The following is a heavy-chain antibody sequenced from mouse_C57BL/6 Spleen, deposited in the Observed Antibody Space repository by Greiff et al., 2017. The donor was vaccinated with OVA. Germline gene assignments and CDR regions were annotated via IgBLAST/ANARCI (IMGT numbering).Heavy chain of an antibody. Sequence: VQLQQSGPGLVKPSQSLSLTCSVTGYSITSGYYWNWIRQFPGNKLEWMGYISYDGSNNYNPSLKNRISITRDTSKNQFFLKLNSVTTEDTATYYCATYGYFYAMDYWGQGTSVTVSS. D-gene: IGHD2-2*01. CDR1: GYSITSGYY. J-gene: IGHJ4*01. CDR3: ATYGYFYAMDY. V-gene: IGHV3-6*01. CDR2: ISYDGSN.